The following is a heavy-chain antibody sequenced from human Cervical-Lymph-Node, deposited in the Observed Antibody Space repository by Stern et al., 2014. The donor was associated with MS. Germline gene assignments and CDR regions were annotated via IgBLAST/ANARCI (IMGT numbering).Heavy chain of an antibody. D-gene: IGHD2-21*02. J-gene: IGHJ3*02. CDR2: IYYSGST. V-gene: IGHV4-39*01. CDR3: ARHVTPHTLTDAFDI. CDR1: GGSFSNSPYY. Sequence: QLQLQESGPGLVKPSETLSLTCTVSGGSFSNSPYYWGWIRQPPGKGLEWIGSIYYSGSTYYNPSLKRRVTISVETSKSQFSLRLNFVTAADMAVYYCARHVTPHTLTDAFDIWGQGTMVTVSS.